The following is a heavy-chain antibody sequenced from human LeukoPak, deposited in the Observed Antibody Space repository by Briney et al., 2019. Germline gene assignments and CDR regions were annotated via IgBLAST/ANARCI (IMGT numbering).Heavy chain of an antibody. Sequence: SETLSLTCTVSGDSINSLDLWSWVRQSPGKGLEWIGEIYHTGSVNYNLSLESRVTISRDRSKNQFSLMLRSVTAADTAVYYCARHYDLWSGYNYWGQGLLVTVSS. J-gene: IGHJ4*02. CDR2: IYHTGSV. CDR3: ARHYDLWSGYNY. V-gene: IGHV4-4*02. D-gene: IGHD3-3*01. CDR1: GDSINSLDL.